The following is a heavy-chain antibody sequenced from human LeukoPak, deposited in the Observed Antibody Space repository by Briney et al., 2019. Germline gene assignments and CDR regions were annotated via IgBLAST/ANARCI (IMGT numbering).Heavy chain of an antibody. CDR1: GFTFSSYE. D-gene: IGHD2-15*01. Sequence: GGSLRLSCAASGFTFSSYEMNWVRQAPGKGLEWVSYISSSGGTIYYADSVKGRFTISRDNAKNSLYLQMNSLRAEDTALYYCAREDQPRGTFDYWGQGILVTVSS. CDR2: ISSSGGTI. CDR3: AREDQPRGTFDY. V-gene: IGHV3-48*03. J-gene: IGHJ4*02.